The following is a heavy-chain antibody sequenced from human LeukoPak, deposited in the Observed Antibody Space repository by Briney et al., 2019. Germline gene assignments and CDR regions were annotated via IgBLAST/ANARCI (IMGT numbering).Heavy chain of an antibody. V-gene: IGHV3-7*01. J-gene: IGHJ4*02. CDR2: IKQDGSEK. CDR3: ARQQWLDGAYYFDY. D-gene: IGHD6-19*01. Sequence: GGSLRLSCTASEFTFSGYWMSWVRQAPGKGLEWVANIKQDGSEKYYVDSVKGRFTISRDNAKNSLYLQMSSLRAEDTALYYCARQQWLDGAYYFDYWGQGTLVTVSS. CDR1: EFTFSGYW.